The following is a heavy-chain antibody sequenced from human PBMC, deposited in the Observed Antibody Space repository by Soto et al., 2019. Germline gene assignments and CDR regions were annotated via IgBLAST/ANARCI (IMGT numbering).Heavy chain of an antibody. CDR1: GFTVSSNY. V-gene: IGHV3-53*01. Sequence: EVQLVESGGGLIQPGGSLRLSCAASGFTVSSNYMSWVRQAPGKGLEWVSLIYIGGSTYYADSVKGRFTISRDNSKNSLYLQMSRLRAEDTAVYFCARHGWGRLQLGFDYWGQGTLVTVSS. CDR2: IYIGGST. J-gene: IGHJ4*02. CDR3: ARHGWGRLQLGFDY. D-gene: IGHD3-10*01.